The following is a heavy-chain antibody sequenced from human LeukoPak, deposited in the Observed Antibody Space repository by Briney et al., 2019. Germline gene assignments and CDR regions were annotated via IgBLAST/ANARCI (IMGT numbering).Heavy chain of an antibody. CDR3: VVGGSPGY. V-gene: IGHV3-74*01. CDR2: ISTDGYTT. CDR1: GLAFSAYK. Sequence: QAGGSLRLSCAASGLAFSAYKMHWVRQAPRKGLVWVSRISTDGYTTDYADFVQGRFTASRDNTKNTWSLEMNSLRAEDTAVYYCVVGGSPGYWGQGTLVTVSS. D-gene: IGHD2-15*01. J-gene: IGHJ4*02.